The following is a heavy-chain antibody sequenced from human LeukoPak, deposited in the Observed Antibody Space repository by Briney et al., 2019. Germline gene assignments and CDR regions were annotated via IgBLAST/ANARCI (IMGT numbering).Heavy chain of an antibody. V-gene: IGHV3-23*01. Sequence: GGSLRLSCAASGFTFSSYAMSWVRQAPGKGLEWVSVISGGGGSTYYADSVKGRFTISRDNSKNTLYLQMNSLRAEDTAVYYCAKDASPIAAAGTRAGDYWGQGTLVTVSS. CDR3: AKDASPIAAAGTRAGDY. CDR1: GFTFSSYA. D-gene: IGHD6-13*01. CDR2: ISGGGGST. J-gene: IGHJ4*02.